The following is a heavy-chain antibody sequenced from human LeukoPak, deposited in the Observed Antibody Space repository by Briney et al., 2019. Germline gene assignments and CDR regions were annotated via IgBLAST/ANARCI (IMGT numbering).Heavy chain of an antibody. D-gene: IGHD3-10*01. J-gene: IGHJ5*02. CDR3: TGPSFDASGMGFDP. V-gene: IGHV3-23*01. CDR2: ISDSGDNT. Sequence: GGSLRLSCAASGFTFSTYVMSWVRQAPGKGLEWVSGISDSGDNTYYADSVKGRFTISRDNVKNTLYLQMNSLRVEDTAVYYCTGPSFDASGMGFDPWGQGALVTVSS. CDR1: GFTFSTYV.